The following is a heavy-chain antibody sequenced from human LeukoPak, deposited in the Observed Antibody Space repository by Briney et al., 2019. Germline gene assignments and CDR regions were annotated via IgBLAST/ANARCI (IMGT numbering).Heavy chain of an antibody. CDR1: EFTFSSYE. CDR3: AKDDAWLRFGE. V-gene: IGHV3-23*01. Sequence: GGSLRLSCAASEFTFSSYEMNWVRQAPGKGLEWVSGISPSGDITYYADSVKGRFTISRDNSKNTLYLEVISLTAEDTAVYYCAKDDAWLRFGEWSQGTLVTVSS. J-gene: IGHJ4*02. D-gene: IGHD3-10*01. CDR2: ISPSGDIT.